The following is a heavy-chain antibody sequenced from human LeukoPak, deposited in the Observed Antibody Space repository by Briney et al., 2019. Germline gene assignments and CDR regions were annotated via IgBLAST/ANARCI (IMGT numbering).Heavy chain of an antibody. CDR3: ARDPHMERGLDP. CDR1: GATFSSYA. J-gene: IGHJ5*02. Sequence: SVKVSCKASGATFSSYAISWVRQAPGQGLEWMGRIIPIFGTANYAQKFQGRVTITTDESTSTAYMELSSLRSEDTAVYYCARDPHMERGLDPWGQGTLVTVSS. V-gene: IGHV1-69*05. CDR2: IIPIFGTA. D-gene: IGHD2-21*01.